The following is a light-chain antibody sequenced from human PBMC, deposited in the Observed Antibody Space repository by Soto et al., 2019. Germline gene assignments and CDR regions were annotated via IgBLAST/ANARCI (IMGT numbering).Light chain of an antibody. J-gene: IGKJ1*01. V-gene: IGKV3-15*01. CDR1: QSVSSN. CDR3: HQYNNTSK. Sequence: IFMTQAPATLSVSPVERATLSCGASQSVSSNLAWYQQKPGQAPRLLIYGASTRATGIPARLSGSWSGTDFTLTITSLQSEDFPLYYCHQYNNTSKFGKGTXVEIK. CDR2: GAS.